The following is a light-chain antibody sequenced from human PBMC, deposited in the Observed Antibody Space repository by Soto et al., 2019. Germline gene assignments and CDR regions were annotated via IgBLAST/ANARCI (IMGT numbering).Light chain of an antibody. J-gene: IGKJ2*01. CDR1: QSISSW. CDR3: QQYNSYSRYT. CDR2: DAS. Sequence: DIQMTQSPSTLSASVGDRVTITCRASQSISSWLAWYQQKPGKAPKLLIYDASSLESGVPSRFSGSGSGTEFTLPISSLQPDDFATYYCQQYNSYSRYTFGQGTNLEIK. V-gene: IGKV1-5*01.